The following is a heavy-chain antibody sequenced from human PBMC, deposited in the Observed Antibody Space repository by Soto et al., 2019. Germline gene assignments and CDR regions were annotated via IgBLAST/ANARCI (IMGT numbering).Heavy chain of an antibody. Sequence: EVQLVESGGGLVQPGGSLRLSCAASGFTFSSYAMHWVRQAPGKGLEYVSAISSNGGSTYYANSVKGRFTISRDNSKNTLYLQMGSLRAEDMAVYSCATPWLDSSYFPYWGQGTLVTVSS. D-gene: IGHD6-19*01. CDR1: GFTFSSYA. CDR3: ATPWLDSSYFPY. J-gene: IGHJ4*02. V-gene: IGHV3-64*01. CDR2: ISSNGGST.